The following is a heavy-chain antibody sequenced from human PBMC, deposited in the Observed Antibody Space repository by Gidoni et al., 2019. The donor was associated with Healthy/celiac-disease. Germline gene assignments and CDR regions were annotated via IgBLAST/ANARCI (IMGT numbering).Heavy chain of an antibody. Sequence: QLQLQESGSGLVKPSQTLSPTCAVSGGSISSGGYSWSWIRQPPGKGLEWIGYIYHSGSTYYNPSLKSRVTISVDRSKNQFSLKLSSVTAADTAVYYCARAPQTYDILTGYYRGLDYFDYWGQGTLVTVSS. J-gene: IGHJ4*02. CDR2: IYHSGST. CDR3: ARAPQTYDILTGYYRGLDYFDY. D-gene: IGHD3-9*01. CDR1: GGSISSGGYS. V-gene: IGHV4-30-2*01.